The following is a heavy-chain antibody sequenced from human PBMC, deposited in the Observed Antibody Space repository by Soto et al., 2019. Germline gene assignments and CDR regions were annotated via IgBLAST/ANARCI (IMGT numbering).Heavy chain of an antibody. CDR3: ARLSYYGSGSYYRPVDY. D-gene: IGHD3-10*01. Sequence: SLKISCKGSGYSFTSYWIGWVRQMPGKGLEWMGIIYPGDSDTRYSPSFQGQVTISADKSISTAYLQWSSLKASDTAMYYCARLSYYGSGSYYRPVDYWGQGTLVTVSS. V-gene: IGHV5-51*01. CDR1: GYSFTSYW. J-gene: IGHJ4*02. CDR2: IYPGDSDT.